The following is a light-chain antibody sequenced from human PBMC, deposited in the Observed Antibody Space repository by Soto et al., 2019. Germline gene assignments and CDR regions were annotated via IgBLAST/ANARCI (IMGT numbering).Light chain of an antibody. Sequence: QSVLTQPASVSGSPGQSITISCTGTSSDVDGYNFVSWYQHHPGKAPKLIIYDVSNRPSGVSSRFSGFKSGNTASLTVSGLQAEDEADYYCNSYTTSFTYVFGTGTKVTIL. J-gene: IGLJ1*01. CDR2: DVS. V-gene: IGLV2-14*03. CDR3: NSYTTSFTYV. CDR1: SSDVDGYNF.